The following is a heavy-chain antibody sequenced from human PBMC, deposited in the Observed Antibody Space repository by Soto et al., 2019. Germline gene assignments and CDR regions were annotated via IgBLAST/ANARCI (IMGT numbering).Heavy chain of an antibody. Sequence: PSETPSLTCAVSGGFISSSNWWSWVRQPPGKGLEWIGEIYHSGSTNYNPSLKSRVTISVDKSKNQFSLKLSSVTAADTAVYYCARDGPGYSYGFDYWGQGTLVTVSS. CDR1: GGFISSSNW. D-gene: IGHD5-18*01. CDR3: ARDGPGYSYGFDY. V-gene: IGHV4-4*02. J-gene: IGHJ4*02. CDR2: IYHSGST.